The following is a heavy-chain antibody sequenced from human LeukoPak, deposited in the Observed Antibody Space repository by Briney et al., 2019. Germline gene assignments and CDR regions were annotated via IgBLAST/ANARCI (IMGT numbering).Heavy chain of an antibody. V-gene: IGHV4-38-2*01. CDR1: GYSISSGYY. D-gene: IGHD6-19*01. J-gene: IGHJ4*02. CDR2: IYHSGST. CDR3: ARGEYSSGWYFDY. Sequence: SETLSLTCAVSGYSISSGYYWAWIRQPPGKGLEWIGGIYHSGSTYYNPSLKSRVTISVDTSKNQFSLKLNSVTAADTAVYYCARGEYSSGWYFDYWGQGTLVTVSS.